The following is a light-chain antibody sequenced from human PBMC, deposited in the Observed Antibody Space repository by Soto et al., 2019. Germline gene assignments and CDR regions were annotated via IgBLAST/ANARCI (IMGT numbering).Light chain of an antibody. CDR3: NSYTSRYTFV. J-gene: IGLJ1*01. CDR1: SSDVGGHNY. CDR2: EVN. Sequence: QSVLTQPASVSGSPGQSITISCTGTSSDVGGHNYVSWYQQHPGKAPKLMIYEVNERPSEVSNRFSGSKSGNTASLTISGLRPEDEADYYCNSYTSRYTFVLGTGTKVTVL. V-gene: IGLV2-14*01.